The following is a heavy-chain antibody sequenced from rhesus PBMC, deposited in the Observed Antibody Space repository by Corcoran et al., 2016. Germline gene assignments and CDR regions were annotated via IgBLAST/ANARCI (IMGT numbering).Heavy chain of an antibody. V-gene: IGHV4-106*01. CDR2: SYGSGGGT. D-gene: IGHD2-21*01. J-gene: IGHJ6*01. Sequence: QVQLQESGPGLVKPSETLSLTCAVSGGSISDDYYWSWIHQPPGKGLEWIGYSYGSGGGTNYNPSLKHRVTISIDTSKNQFSLKLSSVTAADTAVYYCAREYCTGSGCYAYYGLDSWGQGVVVTVSS. CDR1: GGSISDDYY. CDR3: AREYCTGSGCYAYYGLDS.